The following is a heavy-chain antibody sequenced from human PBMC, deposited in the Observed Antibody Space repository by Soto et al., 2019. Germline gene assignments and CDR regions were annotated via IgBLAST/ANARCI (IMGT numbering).Heavy chain of an antibody. V-gene: IGHV3-23*01. Sequence: GGSLRLSCAASGFTFGSYAMIWVRQAPGKGLEWVSGISGSGGSTYYADSVKGRFTISRDNSKNTLYLQMNSLRADDTAVYYCGKNGAWNQLPIYYYYMDVWGKGTTVTVSS. CDR2: ISGSGGST. CDR3: GKNGAWNQLPIYYYYMDV. CDR1: GFTFGSYA. D-gene: IGHD2-2*01. J-gene: IGHJ6*03.